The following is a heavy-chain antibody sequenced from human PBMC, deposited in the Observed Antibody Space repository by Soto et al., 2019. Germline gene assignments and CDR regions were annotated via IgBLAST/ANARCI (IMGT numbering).Heavy chain of an antibody. J-gene: IGHJ4*02. V-gene: IGHV1-18*01. D-gene: IGHD3-9*01. Sequence: QVQLVQSGAEMRKPGASVRVSCKASGYTFTNYGINWVRQAPGQGLEWMGWISPYIGNTNYAQNLQGRVTMTTDTSTSTAYMELRSLRPADTAVYYCARDRALTGYRYSFDYWGQGTLITVS. CDR3: ARDRALTGYRYSFDY. CDR2: ISPYIGNT. CDR1: GYTFTNYG.